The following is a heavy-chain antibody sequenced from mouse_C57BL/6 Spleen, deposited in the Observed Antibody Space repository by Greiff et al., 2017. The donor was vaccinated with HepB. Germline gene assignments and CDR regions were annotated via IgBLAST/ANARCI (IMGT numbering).Heavy chain of an antibody. CDR1: GYTFNSYW. J-gene: IGHJ2*01. D-gene: IGHD2-3*01. Sequence: VQLQQSGAELVKPGASVKVSCKASGYTFNSYWMHWVKQRPGQGLEWIGRINPSDSDTNYNQKFKGKATLTVDKSSSTAYMQLSSLTSEDSAVYYCAIEDGLDYWGQGTTLTVSS. V-gene: IGHV1-74*01. CDR2: INPSDSDT. CDR3: AIEDGLDY.